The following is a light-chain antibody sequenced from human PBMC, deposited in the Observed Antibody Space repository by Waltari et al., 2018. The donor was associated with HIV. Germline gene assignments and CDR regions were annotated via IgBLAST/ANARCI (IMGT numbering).Light chain of an antibody. CDR2: EAS. J-gene: IGKJ2*01. CDR3: QQYNSYSYT. CDR1: QSIGNW. Sequence: DIQMTQSPSTLSASVGDRVTITCRASQSIGNWLAWYQQKPGKAPKLLIYEASRLESGVPSRFRGSGSGTEFTLTISSLQPDDFATYYCQQYNSYSYTFGQGTKLEIK. V-gene: IGKV1-5*03.